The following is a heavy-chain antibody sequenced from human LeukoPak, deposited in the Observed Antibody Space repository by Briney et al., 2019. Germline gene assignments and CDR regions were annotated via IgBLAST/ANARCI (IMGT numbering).Heavy chain of an antibody. Sequence: ASVKVSCKASGYTFTGYYMHWVRQAPGQGLEWMGWINPNSGGTNYAQKFQGRVTMTRDTSISTAYMELSSLRSEDTAVYYCARAPREAAAGPPDPWGRGTLVTVSS. CDR1: GYTFTGYY. D-gene: IGHD6-13*01. J-gene: IGHJ5*02. V-gene: IGHV1-2*02. CDR3: ARAPREAAAGPPDP. CDR2: INPNSGGT.